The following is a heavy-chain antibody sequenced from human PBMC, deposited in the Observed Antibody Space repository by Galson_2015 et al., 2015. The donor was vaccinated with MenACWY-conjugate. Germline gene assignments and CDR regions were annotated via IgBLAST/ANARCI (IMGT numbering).Heavy chain of an antibody. V-gene: IGHV4-4*02. Sequence: SETLSLTCAVSGASISSSSNWWSWVRQPPGKGLEWIAEIYHDGSTNYDASLKSRLTISADKSKNQFSLKLTSVTAADTAVYYCAGGVSGKFHFDYWGQGALVTVSS. D-gene: IGHD1-26*01. CDR2: IYHDGST. CDR3: AGGVSGKFHFDY. J-gene: IGHJ4*02. CDR1: GASISSSSNW.